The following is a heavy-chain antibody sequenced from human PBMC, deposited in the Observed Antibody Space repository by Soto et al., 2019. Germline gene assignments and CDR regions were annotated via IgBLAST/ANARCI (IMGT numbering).Heavy chain of an antibody. D-gene: IGHD3-10*01. Sequence: QVQLQESGPGLVKSSQTLSLTCTVSGGSISSGNYYWSWIRQPPGKGLEWIGYIYSSENTYYNPSLKSRVIISMDTSKSQCSLKLRSVTAADTAVYYCAREGAAFGAPFDSWGQGTLVSVSS. CDR3: AREGAAFGAPFDS. J-gene: IGHJ4*02. CDR2: IYSSENT. V-gene: IGHV4-30-4*01. CDR1: GGSISSGNYY.